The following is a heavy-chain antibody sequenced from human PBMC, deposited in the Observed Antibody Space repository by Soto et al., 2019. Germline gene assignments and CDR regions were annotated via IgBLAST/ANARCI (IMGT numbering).Heavy chain of an antibody. CDR3: ARLLPFNTMVRGVIIGWFDP. J-gene: IGHJ5*02. CDR2: IYHSGST. CDR1: GGSISSSNW. V-gene: IGHV4-4*02. Sequence: PSETLSLTCTVSGGSISSSNWWSWVRQPPGKGLEWIGEIYHSGSTNYNPSLKSRVTISVDKSKNQFSLKLSSVTAADTAVYYYARLLPFNTMVRGVIIGWFDPWGQGTLVTVSS. D-gene: IGHD3-10*01.